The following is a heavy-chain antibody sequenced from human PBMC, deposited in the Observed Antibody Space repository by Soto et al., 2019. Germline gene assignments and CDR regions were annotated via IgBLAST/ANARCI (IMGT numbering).Heavy chain of an antibody. D-gene: IGHD6-19*01. J-gene: IGHJ5*02. CDR2: IIPIFGTA. CDR1: GGTFSSYA. V-gene: IGHV1-69*12. Sequence: QVQLVQSGAEVKKPGSSVKVSCKASGGTFSSYAISWVRQAPGQGLEWMGGIIPIFGTANYTQKFQGRVTITADESTSTAYMGLSSLRSEDTAVYYCANVGSSGPEGWFDPWGQGTLVTVSS. CDR3: ANVGSSGPEGWFDP.